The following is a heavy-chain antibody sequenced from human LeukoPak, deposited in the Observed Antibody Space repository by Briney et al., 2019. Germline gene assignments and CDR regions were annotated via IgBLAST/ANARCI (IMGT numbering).Heavy chain of an antibody. V-gene: IGHV3-48*04. D-gene: IGHD2-2*01. J-gene: IGHJ4*02. CDR1: GFTFSTYN. Sequence: GGSLRLSCAASGFTFSTYNMVWVRQAPGMGLEWVASVSSRSSAIYYSDSVKGRFTISRDNAKNTLYLQMNSLRAEDTAVYYCAREKKSSTSMDYWGQGTLVTVST. CDR2: VSSRSSAI. CDR3: AREKKSSTSMDY.